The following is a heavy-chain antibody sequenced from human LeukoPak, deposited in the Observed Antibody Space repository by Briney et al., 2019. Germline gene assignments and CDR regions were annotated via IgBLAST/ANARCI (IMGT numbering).Heavy chain of an antibody. CDR1: GFTFSDYY. J-gene: IGHJ4*02. D-gene: IGHD3-9*01. V-gene: IGHV3-11*01. CDR3: AKEPSYDILTGYPFD. Sequence: PGGSLRLSCAASGFTFSDYYMSWIRQAPGKGLEWVSYISSSGSTIYYADSVKGRFTISRDNAKNSLYLQMNSLRADDTAVYYCAKEPSYDILTGYPFDWGQGTLVTVSS. CDR2: ISSSGSTI.